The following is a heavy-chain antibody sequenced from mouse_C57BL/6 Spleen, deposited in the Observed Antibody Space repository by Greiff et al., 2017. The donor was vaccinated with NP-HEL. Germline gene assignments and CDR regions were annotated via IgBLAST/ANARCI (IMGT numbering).Heavy chain of an antibody. CDR1: GYAFRSYW. CDR3: GEGPTCGSSSWFAY. V-gene: IGHV1-80*01. CDR2: IYPGDGDT. Sequence: VQLQQSGAELVKPGASVKISCKASGYAFRSYWMNWVKQRPGKGLEWIGQIYPGDGDTNYNGKFKGKATLTADKSSSTAYMQLSSLTSEDSAVYFGGEGPTCGSSSWFAYWGQGTLVTVSA. D-gene: IGHD1-1*01. J-gene: IGHJ3*01.